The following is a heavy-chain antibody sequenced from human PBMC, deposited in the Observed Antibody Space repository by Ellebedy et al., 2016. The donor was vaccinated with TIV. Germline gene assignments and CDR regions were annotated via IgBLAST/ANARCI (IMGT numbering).Heavy chain of an antibody. CDR1: GYTFTSYG. V-gene: IGHV1-8*02. J-gene: IGHJ5*02. CDR2: MNPNSGNT. CDR3: ASSTVTYFTRAWFDP. D-gene: IGHD4-17*01. Sequence: AASVKVSCKASGYTFTSYGISWVRQATGQGLEWMGWMNPNSGNTGYAQKFQGRVTMTRNTSISTAYMELSSLRSEDTAVYYCASSTVTYFTRAWFDPWGQGTLVTVSS.